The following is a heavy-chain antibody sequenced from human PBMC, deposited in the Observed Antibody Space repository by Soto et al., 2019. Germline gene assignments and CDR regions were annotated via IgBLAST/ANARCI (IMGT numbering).Heavy chain of an antibody. CDR1: GYTFTDFG. V-gene: IGHV1-18*01. D-gene: IGHD7-27*01. J-gene: IGHJ4*02. CDR3: ARDSGNIGNWAYFLDY. Sequence: QGQLVQSGAEVKKPGASVKVSCKASGYTFTDFGISWVRQAPGQGLEWMGWISAYNGNTNYAHKVQDRVTMTTDTSTSTAYMEMRNLTPDDTAVYYCARDSGNIGNWAYFLDYWGQGTLVTVSS. CDR2: ISAYNGNT.